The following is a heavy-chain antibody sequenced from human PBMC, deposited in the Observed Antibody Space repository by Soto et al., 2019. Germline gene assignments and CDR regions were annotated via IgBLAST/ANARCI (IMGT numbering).Heavy chain of an antibody. CDR3: ARDVKWLGYYYGMDV. Sequence: GGSLRLSCAASGFTFSSYGMHWVRQAPGKGLEWVAVIWYDGSNKYYADSVKGRFTISRDNSKNTLYLQMNSLRADDTAVYYCARDVKWLGYYYGMDVWGQGTTVTVSS. CDR2: IWYDGSNK. J-gene: IGHJ6*02. D-gene: IGHD3-22*01. V-gene: IGHV3-33*01. CDR1: GFTFSSYG.